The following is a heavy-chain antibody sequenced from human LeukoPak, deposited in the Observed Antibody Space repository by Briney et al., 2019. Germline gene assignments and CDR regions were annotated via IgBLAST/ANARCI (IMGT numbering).Heavy chain of an antibody. Sequence: GGSVRLSCAASGFTFSTYGINWVRQAPWKGLEWVSCITTSGAYIFYADSMKGRFTISRDNAKNSLYLQMNSLRADDTAVYYCARGPKSLVTKLGSHSDYWGQGTLVTVSS. V-gene: IGHV3-21*01. CDR1: GFTFSTYG. J-gene: IGHJ4*02. CDR2: ITTSGAYI. CDR3: ARGPKSLVTKLGSHSDY. D-gene: IGHD4-17*01.